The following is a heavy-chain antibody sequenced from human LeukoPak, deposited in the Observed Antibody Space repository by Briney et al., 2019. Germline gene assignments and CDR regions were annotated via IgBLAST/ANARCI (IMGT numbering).Heavy chain of an antibody. V-gene: IGHV3-64D*06. CDR2: ISSNGGST. D-gene: IGHD3-22*01. CDR1: GFTFSSYA. J-gene: IGHJ4*02. Sequence: GGSLRLSCSASGFTFSSYAMHWVRQAPGKGLEYVSAISSNGGSTYYADSVKGRFTISRDNSKNTLYLQMSSLRAKDTAVYYCVKAAIVVVITANFDYWGQGTLVTVSS. CDR3: VKAAIVVVITANFDY.